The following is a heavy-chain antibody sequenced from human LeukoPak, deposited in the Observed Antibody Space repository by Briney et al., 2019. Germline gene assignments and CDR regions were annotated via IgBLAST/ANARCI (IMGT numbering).Heavy chain of an antibody. CDR2: INPNSGGT. CDR1: GYTFTGYY. Sequence: ASVKVSCKASGYTFTGYYIHWVRQAPGQGLEWMGWINPNSGGTDYAQKFQDRVTLTRDTSISTAYMELSRLRSDDTAVYYCARAESEGTTPFDYWGQGTLVTVSS. D-gene: IGHD1-7*01. J-gene: IGHJ4*02. CDR3: ARAESEGTTPFDY. V-gene: IGHV1-2*02.